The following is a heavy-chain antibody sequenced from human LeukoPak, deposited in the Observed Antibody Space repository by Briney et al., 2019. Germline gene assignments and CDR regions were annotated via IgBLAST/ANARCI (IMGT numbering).Heavy chain of an antibody. Sequence: SETLSLTCSVSGGSIRSSNSFWGWIRQPPVERLEWIATIYYNGNTYYNPSLQSRVTISVDTSTNQFSLKLNSVIAADTAVYYCARATAAPSSYFFDHWGQGTLVTVSS. J-gene: IGHJ4*02. V-gene: IGHV4-39*07. CDR2: IYYNGNT. CDR3: ARATAAPSSYFFDH. D-gene: IGHD6-25*01. CDR1: GGSIRSSNSF.